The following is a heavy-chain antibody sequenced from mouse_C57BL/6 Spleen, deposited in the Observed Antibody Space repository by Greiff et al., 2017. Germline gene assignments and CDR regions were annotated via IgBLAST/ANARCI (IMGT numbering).Heavy chain of an antibody. CDR3: ARCRGTETGNFDV. J-gene: IGHJ1*03. D-gene: IGHD4-1*01. V-gene: IGHV1-50*01. CDR2: IDPSDSYT. CDR1: GYTFTSYW. Sequence: QVQLQQPGAELVKPGASVKLSCKASGYTFTSYWMQWVKQRPGQGLEWIGEIDPSDSYTNYNQKFKGKATLTVDTSSSTAYMQLSSLTSEDSAVYYCARCRGTETGNFDVWGTGTTVTVSA.